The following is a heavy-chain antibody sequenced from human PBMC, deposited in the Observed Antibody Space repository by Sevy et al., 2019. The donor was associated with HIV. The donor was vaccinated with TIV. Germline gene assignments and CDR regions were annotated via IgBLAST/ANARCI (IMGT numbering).Heavy chain of an antibody. V-gene: IGHV3-21*01. CDR3: ARDLLPSADYDFWSGYYRSSPHYYYYYGMDV. J-gene: IGHJ6*02. Sequence: GGSLRLSCAASGFTFSSYSMNWVRQAPGKGLEWVSSISSSSSYIYYADSVKGRFNISRDNAKNSLYLQMNSLRAEDTAVYYCARDLLPSADYDFWSGYYRSSPHYYYYYGMDVWGQGTTVTVSS. D-gene: IGHD3-3*01. CDR2: ISSSSSYI. CDR1: GFTFSSYS.